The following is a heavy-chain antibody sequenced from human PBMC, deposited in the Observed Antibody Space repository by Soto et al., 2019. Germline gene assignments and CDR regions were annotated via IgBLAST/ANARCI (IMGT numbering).Heavy chain of an antibody. J-gene: IGHJ2*01. CDR1: GYSFSTYW. Sequence: PGGSLELSCQGYGYSFSTYWITWVRQMPGRGLEWVGISYPGDSDAKYSPSFQGRVTVSSCDSIIAAYLQWNRLRAEDTAVYYCARRVGEGRVLDYCGMDLWGRGTLVTVSS. D-gene: IGHD2-21*01. V-gene: IGHV5-51*01. CDR2: SYPGDSDA. CDR3: ARRVGEGRVLDYCGMDL.